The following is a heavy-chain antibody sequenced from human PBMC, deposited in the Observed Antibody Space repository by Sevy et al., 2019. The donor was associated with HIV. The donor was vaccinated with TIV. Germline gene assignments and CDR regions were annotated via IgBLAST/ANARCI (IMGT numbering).Heavy chain of an antibody. CDR2: ISYDGRNK. V-gene: IGHV3-30*18. CDR1: GFTFSSYG. D-gene: IGHD2-2*01. Sequence: GESLKISCAASGFTFSSYGMHWVRQAPGKGLEWVAVISYDGRNKYYADSVKGRFTISRDNSKNTLYLQMNSLRAEDTAVYYCAKLWGYCSSTSCSHFDYWGQGTLVTVSS. CDR3: AKLWGYCSSTSCSHFDY. J-gene: IGHJ4*02.